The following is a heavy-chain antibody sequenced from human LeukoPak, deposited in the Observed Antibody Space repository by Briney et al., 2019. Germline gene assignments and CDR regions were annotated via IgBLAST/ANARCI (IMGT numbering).Heavy chain of an antibody. J-gene: IGHJ4*02. V-gene: IGHV3-74*03. CDR3: ARGGDYYDSSGYFWRPAEIDY. CDR2: INRDGSTT. Sequence: GGSLRLSCAASGFTFSSYWMHWVRQAPGKGLVWVSRINRDGSTTTYADSVKGRFTVSRDNAKNTLNLQMNSLRAEDTAVYYCARGGDYYDSSGYFWRPAEIDYWGQGTLVTVSS. D-gene: IGHD3-22*01. CDR1: GFTFSSYW.